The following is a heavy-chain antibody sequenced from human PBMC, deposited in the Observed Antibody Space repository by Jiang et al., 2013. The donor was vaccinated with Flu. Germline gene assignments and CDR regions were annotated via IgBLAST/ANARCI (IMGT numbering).Heavy chain of an antibody. CDR3: ARHGMILGTTTARAHFDS. Sequence: ASIYSGSTYYNRSLKSRVTMSVDTSKNQFSLNLRSVTAADTAVYYCARHGMILGTTTARAHFDSWGQGTLVTVSS. J-gene: IGHJ4*02. CDR2: IYSGST. D-gene: IGHD1-26*01. V-gene: IGHV4-39*01.